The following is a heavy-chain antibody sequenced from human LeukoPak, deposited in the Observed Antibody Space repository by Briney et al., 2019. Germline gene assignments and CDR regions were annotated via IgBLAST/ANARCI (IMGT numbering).Heavy chain of an antibody. D-gene: IGHD6-13*01. CDR1: GFTFSSYE. J-gene: IGHJ4*02. CDR3: ARGRYLTTWGGAAAGFLDY. Sequence: GSLRLSCAASGFTFSSYEMNWIRQPPGKGLEWIGEINHSGSTNYNPSLKSRVTISVDTSQKQFSLRLSSVTAADTAVYYCARGRYLTTWGGAAAGFLDYWGQGTLVTVST. V-gene: IGHV4-34*01. CDR2: INHSGST.